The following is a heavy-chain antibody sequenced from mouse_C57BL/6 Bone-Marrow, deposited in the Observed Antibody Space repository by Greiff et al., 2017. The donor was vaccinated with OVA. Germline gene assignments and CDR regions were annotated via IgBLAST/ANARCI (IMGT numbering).Heavy chain of an antibody. Sequence: QVQLKESGAELARPGASVKLSCKASGYTFTSYGISWVKQRPGQGLEWIGEIYPRSGNTYYNEKFKGKATLTADKSSSTAYMELRSLTSEDSAVYFCAIWYSTGGNYWGQGTTLTVSA. D-gene: IGHD2-1*01. V-gene: IGHV1-81*01. CDR2: IYPRSGNT. CDR1: GYTFTSYG. J-gene: IGHJ2*01. CDR3: AIWYSTGGNY.